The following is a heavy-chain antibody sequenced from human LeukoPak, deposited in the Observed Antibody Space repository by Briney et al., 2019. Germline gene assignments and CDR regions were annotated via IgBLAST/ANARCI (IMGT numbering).Heavy chain of an antibody. D-gene: IGHD3-9*01. Sequence: ASVKVSCKASGYTFTSYYMHWVRQAPGQGPEWMGIINPSGGSTSYAQKFQGRVTMTRDTSTSTVYMELSSLRSEDTAVYYCARDWGSWVADYDILTGYYEMSPVDAFDIWGQGTMVTVSS. CDR2: INPSGGST. J-gene: IGHJ3*02. CDR3: ARDWGSWVADYDILTGYYEMSPVDAFDI. CDR1: GYTFTSYY. V-gene: IGHV1-46*01.